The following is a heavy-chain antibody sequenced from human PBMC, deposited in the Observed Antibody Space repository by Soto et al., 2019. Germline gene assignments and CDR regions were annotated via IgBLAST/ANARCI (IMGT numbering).Heavy chain of an antibody. CDR3: ARDLTPGGYCSSTSCYNAFDI. D-gene: IGHD2-2*02. Sequence: EVQLVESGGGLVKPGGSLRLSCAASGFTFSSYSMNWVRQAPGKGLEWVSSISSSSSYIYYADSVKGRFTISRDNAKNSLYLQMNSLRAEATAVYYCARDLTPGGYCSSTSCYNAFDIWGQGTMVTVSS. J-gene: IGHJ3*02. CDR1: GFTFSSYS. CDR2: ISSSSSYI. V-gene: IGHV3-21*01.